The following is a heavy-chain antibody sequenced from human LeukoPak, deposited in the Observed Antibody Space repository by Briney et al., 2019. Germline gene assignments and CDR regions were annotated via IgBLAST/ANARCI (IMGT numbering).Heavy chain of an antibody. Sequence: GGSLRLSCAASVFTVSSNYMSWVRQAPGKGLEWVSVIYSGGSTDYADSVKGRFTISRDNSKNTLYLQMNSLRAGDTAVYYCARDSSVFGGQGTLVTVSS. D-gene: IGHD3-10*01. CDR1: VFTVSSNY. CDR3: ARDSSVF. CDR2: IYSGGST. J-gene: IGHJ4*02. V-gene: IGHV3-53*01.